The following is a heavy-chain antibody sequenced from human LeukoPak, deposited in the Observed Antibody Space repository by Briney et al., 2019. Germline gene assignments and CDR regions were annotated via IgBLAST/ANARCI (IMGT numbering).Heavy chain of an antibody. V-gene: IGHV1-46*01. CDR1: GYTITNNW. J-gene: IGHJ5*02. CDR2: INPSGTGT. CDR3: ATDHSMADTAWWFDP. Sequence: ASVKVSCKASGYTITNNWMHWVRQAPGQGLEWMGVINPSGTGTSYGQKFQSRITMSRDTSTSTVYMELSSLRSEDTAFYYCATDHSMADTAWWFDPWGQGTLVTVSS. D-gene: IGHD5-24*01.